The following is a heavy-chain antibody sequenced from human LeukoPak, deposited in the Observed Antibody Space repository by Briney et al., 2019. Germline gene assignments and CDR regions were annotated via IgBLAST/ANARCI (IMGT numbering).Heavy chain of an antibody. V-gene: IGHV1-8*03. CDR1: GYTFTSYD. D-gene: IGHD2-2*02. Sequence: VASVKVSCKASGYTFTSYDINWVRQATGQGLEWMGWMNPNSGNTGYAQKFQGRVTITRNTSISTAYMELSSLRSEDTAVYYCARGSYCSSTSCYTGYYYYYYMDVWGKGITVTVSS. CDR3: ARGSYCSSTSCYTGYYYYYYMDV. CDR2: MNPNSGNT. J-gene: IGHJ6*03.